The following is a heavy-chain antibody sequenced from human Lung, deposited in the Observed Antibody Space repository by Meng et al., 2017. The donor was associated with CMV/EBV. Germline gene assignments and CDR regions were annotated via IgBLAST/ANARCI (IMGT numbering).Heavy chain of an antibody. CDR2: VSSSYAV. Sequence: LTXXASGFRFSDYYMTWIRQAPGKGLEWVSYVSSSYAVDYADSLKGRFTISRDNAKKSVHLQMNSLRAEDTAVYYCARVLLEARGWYYQGMDVWGQGXTVTVSS. CDR1: GFRFSDYY. D-gene: IGHD6-19*01. CDR3: ARVLLEARGWYYQGMDV. V-gene: IGHV3-69-1*01. J-gene: IGHJ6*02.